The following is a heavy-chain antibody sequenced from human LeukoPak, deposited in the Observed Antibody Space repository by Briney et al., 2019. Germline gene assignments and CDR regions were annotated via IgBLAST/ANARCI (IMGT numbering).Heavy chain of an antibody. CDR3: ARYPVTLAVSYYLDY. V-gene: IGHV3-30*04. Sequence: PGGSLRLSCAASGFTFSSYAMNWVRQAPGKGLEWVAVISYDGSNKYYADSVKGRFTISRDNSKNTLYLQMNSLRAEGTAVYYCARYPVTLAVSYYLDYWGQGTLVTVSS. D-gene: IGHD4-17*01. J-gene: IGHJ4*02. CDR1: GFTFSSYA. CDR2: ISYDGSNK.